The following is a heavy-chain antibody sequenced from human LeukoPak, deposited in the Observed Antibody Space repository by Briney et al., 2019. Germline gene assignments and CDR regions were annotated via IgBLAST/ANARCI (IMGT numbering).Heavy chain of an antibody. CDR3: ARGTIWSGYYTPTLGFDY. CDR1: GGTFSSYA. D-gene: IGHD3-3*01. Sequence: SVKVSCKASGGTFSSYAISWVRQAPGQGLEWMGGIIPIFGTANYAQKFQGRVTITADESTSTAYMELSSLRSEDTAVYYCARGTIWSGYYTPTLGFDYWGQGTLVTVSS. V-gene: IGHV1-69*13. J-gene: IGHJ4*02. CDR2: IIPIFGTA.